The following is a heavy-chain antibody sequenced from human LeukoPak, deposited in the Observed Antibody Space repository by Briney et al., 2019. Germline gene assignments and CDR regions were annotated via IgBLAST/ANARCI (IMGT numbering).Heavy chain of an antibody. V-gene: IGHV3-21*01. D-gene: IGHD2-15*01. Sequence: PGGSLRLSCAASGFTFSSYSMNWVRQAPGKGLGWVSSISSSSSYIYYADSVKGRFTISRDNAKNSLYLQMNSLRAEDTAVYYCARDIARGCSGGSCYPDYYYGMDVWGKGTTVTVSS. J-gene: IGHJ6*04. CDR2: ISSSSSYI. CDR1: GFTFSSYS. CDR3: ARDIARGCSGGSCYPDYYYGMDV.